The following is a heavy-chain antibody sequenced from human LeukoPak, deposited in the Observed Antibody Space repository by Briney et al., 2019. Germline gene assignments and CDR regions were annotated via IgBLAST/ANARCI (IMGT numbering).Heavy chain of an antibody. Sequence: GESLKISCKGSGYSFTSYWIGWVRQMPGKGLEWMGIIYPGDSDTRYSPSFQGQVTISADKSVSTAYLQWTGLKASDTAIYYCARRPGRIYYDSSGYGFDYWGQGTLVTVSS. D-gene: IGHD3-22*01. CDR1: GYSFTSYW. CDR2: IYPGDSDT. V-gene: IGHV5-51*01. CDR3: ARRPGRIYYDSSGYGFDY. J-gene: IGHJ4*02.